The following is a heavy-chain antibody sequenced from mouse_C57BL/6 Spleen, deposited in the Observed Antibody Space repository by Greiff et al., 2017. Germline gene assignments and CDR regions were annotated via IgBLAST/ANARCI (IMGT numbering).Heavy chain of an antibody. V-gene: IGHV1-64*01. D-gene: IGHD2-5*01. Sequence: QVQLQQPGTELVKPGASVKLSCKASGYTFTSYWMHWVKQRPGQGLEWIGMIHPNSGSTNYNEKFKSKATLTVDKSSSTAYMQLSSLTSEDSAVYYCAREAYYSNYDAWFAYWGQGTLVTVSA. CDR2: IHPNSGST. CDR3: AREAYYSNYDAWFAY. J-gene: IGHJ3*01. CDR1: GYTFTSYW.